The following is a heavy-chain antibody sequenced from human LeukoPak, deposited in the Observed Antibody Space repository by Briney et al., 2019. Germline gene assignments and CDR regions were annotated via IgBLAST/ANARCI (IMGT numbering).Heavy chain of an antibody. D-gene: IGHD3-10*01. CDR2: IGGSGGGI. CDR1: RFTFSSYA. J-gene: IGHJ4*02. Sequence: GGSLRLSCAASRFTFSSYAMGWVRQAPGMRLEWVSTIGGSGGGIYYADSVKGQFTISRDNSQSTLYLQMNSLRAEDTAVYYCAKYRGFGDSYDSWGQGTLVTVSS. CDR3: AKYRGFGDSYDS. V-gene: IGHV3-23*01.